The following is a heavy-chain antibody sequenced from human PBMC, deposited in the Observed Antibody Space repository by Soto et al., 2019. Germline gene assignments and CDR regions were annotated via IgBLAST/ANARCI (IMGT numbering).Heavy chain of an antibody. V-gene: IGHV1-69*13. J-gene: IGHJ3*02. D-gene: IGHD2-2*01. CDR1: GGTFSSYA. CDR3: ARARSTSPLVRGAFDI. Sequence: SVKVSCKASGGTFSSYAISWVRQAPGQGLEWMGGIIPIFGTANYAQKFQGRVTITADESTSTAYMELSSLRAEDTAVYYCARARSTSPLVRGAFDIWSQGTMVTVSS. CDR2: IIPIFGTA.